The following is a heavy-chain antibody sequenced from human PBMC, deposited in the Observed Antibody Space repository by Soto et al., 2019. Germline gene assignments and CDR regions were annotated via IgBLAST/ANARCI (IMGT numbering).Heavy chain of an antibody. J-gene: IGHJ5*02. V-gene: IGHV3-23*01. D-gene: IGHD5-18*01. CDR2: ISGSGGST. CDR1: GFTFSSYA. CDR3: AKGQGRGYAEWYGP. Sequence: EVQLLESGGGLVQPGGSLRLSCAASGFTFSSYAMSWVRQAPGKGLEWVSAISGSGGSTYYADSVKGRFTISRDNSKNTLYLQMNSLRAEDTAVYYCAKGQGRGYAEWYGPWGQGTLGTGS.